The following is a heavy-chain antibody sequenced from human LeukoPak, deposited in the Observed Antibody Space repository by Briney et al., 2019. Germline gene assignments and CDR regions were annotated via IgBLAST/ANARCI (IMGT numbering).Heavy chain of an antibody. J-gene: IGHJ4*02. V-gene: IGHV4-4*07. CDR3: VRSDDFWSGYYGY. CDR1: GGSISGNYY. D-gene: IGHD3-3*01. CDR2: IYARGST. Sequence: SETLSLTCTVAGGSISGNYYWSWIRQPAGKGLEWIGRIYARGSTNYNPSLKSRVTISVDTSKNQFSLRLSSVTAADTAVYYCVRSDDFWSGYYGYWGQGTLVTVSS.